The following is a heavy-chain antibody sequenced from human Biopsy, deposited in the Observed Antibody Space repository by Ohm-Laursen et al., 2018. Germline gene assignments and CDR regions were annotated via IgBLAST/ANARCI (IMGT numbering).Heavy chain of an antibody. V-gene: IGHV3-21*01. J-gene: IGHJ4*02. CDR2: ISETSSHI. CDR1: GYSVSSYD. CDR3: ARDWQGRAHYYDSSGYDY. D-gene: IGHD3-22*01. Sequence: GQTLSLTCAASGYSVSSYDMNWVRQAPGKGLEWISYISETSSHIYDADSVRGRFTVARDIAKNSLYLQLNSLRVEDTAVYYCARDWQGRAHYYDSSGYDYWGQGTLVTVSS.